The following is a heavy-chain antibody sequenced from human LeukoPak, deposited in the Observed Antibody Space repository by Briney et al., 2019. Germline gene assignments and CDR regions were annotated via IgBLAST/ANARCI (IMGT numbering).Heavy chain of an antibody. V-gene: IGHV4-34*01. CDR1: GGSFSGYY. CDR3: ARGLQGYCSGGSCYQYYYYGMDV. J-gene: IGHJ6*02. D-gene: IGHD2-15*01. Sequence: SETLSLTCAVYGGSFSGYYWSWIRQPPGKGLEWIGEINHSGSTNYNPSLKSRVTISADTSKNQFSLELSSVTAADTAVYYCARGLQGYCSGGSCYQYYYYGMDVWGQGTTVTVSS. CDR2: INHSGST.